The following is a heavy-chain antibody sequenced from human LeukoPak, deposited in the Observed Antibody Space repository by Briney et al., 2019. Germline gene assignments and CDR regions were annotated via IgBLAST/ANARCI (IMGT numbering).Heavy chain of an antibody. V-gene: IGHV3-33*01. J-gene: IGHJ3*02. CDR2: IWYDGSNK. CDR3: ARDGDSGDAFDI. CDR1: GFTFSSYG. D-gene: IGHD4-17*01. Sequence: GGSLRLSCAASGFTFSSYGMHWVRQAPGKGLEWVAVIWYDGSNKYYADSVKGRFTISRDNSKNTLYLQMNSLRAEDTAVYYCARDGDSGDAFDIWGQGTMVTVSA.